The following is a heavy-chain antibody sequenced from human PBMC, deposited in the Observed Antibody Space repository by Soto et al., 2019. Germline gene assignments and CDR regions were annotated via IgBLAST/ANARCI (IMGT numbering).Heavy chain of an antibody. D-gene: IGHD2-15*01. V-gene: IGHV1-69*13. CDR1: GGTFRSYT. J-gene: IGHJ4*02. Sequence: ASVKVSCKASGGTFRSYTMKWVRQATEKRLEWMGGIIPIFGTANYAQKFQGRVTITADESTSTAYMELSSLRSEDTAMYYFATGYCSGAGCSADYYFDYWGQGTLVPVSS. CDR2: IIPIFGTA. CDR3: ATGYCSGAGCSADYYFDY.